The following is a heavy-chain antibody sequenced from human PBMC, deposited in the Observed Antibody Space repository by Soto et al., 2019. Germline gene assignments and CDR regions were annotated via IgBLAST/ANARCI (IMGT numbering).Heavy chain of an antibody. D-gene: IGHD1-7*01. CDR1: GGSFTSNNW. V-gene: IGHV4-4*02. CDR2: IYRTGST. Sequence: QVQLQESGPGLVKPSGTLSLTCAVSGGSFTSNNWWTWVRQPPGQGLEWIGEIYRTGSTNYNPSLKSRVTISLDKSENQFSLKVTSLTAADTAVYYCASRDPGTSVDYWGQEPWSPSPQ. CDR3: ASRDPGTSVDY. J-gene: IGHJ4*01.